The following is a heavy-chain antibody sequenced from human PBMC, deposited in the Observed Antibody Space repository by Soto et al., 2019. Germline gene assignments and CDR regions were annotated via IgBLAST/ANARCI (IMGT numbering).Heavy chain of an antibody. CDR2: IWYDGSNK. CDR1: GFTFSSYG. CDR3: ARDSHVGSGWQLTADY. V-gene: IGHV3-33*01. J-gene: IGHJ4*02. D-gene: IGHD6-19*01. Sequence: SLRLSCAASGFTFSSYGMHWVRQAPGKGLEWVAVIWYDGSNKYYAESVKGRFTIPRDNSKNTLYLQMNSLRAEDTAVYYCARDSHVGSGWQLTADYWGQGTLVTVSS.